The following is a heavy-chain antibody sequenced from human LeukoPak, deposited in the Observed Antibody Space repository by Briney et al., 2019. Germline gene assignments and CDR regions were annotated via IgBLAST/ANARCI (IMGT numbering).Heavy chain of an antibody. D-gene: IGHD1-26*01. Sequence: GGSLRLSCVVSRFTFSSYGMHWVRQAPGKGLEWLAVISYDGSNKFYADSVNGRFTISRDNSKNTLYLQMNSLRAEDTAVYYCAKDSGSYFFDYWGQGTLVTVSS. V-gene: IGHV3-30*18. CDR3: AKDSGSYFFDY. CDR2: ISYDGSNK. CDR1: RFTFSSYG. J-gene: IGHJ4*02.